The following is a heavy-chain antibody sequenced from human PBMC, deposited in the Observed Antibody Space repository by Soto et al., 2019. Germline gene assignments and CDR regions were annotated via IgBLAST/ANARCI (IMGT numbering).Heavy chain of an antibody. Sequence: QVQLVESGGGVVQPGRSLRLSCAASGFTFSSYAMHWVRQAPGKGLEWVAVISYDGSNKYYADSVKGRFTISRDNSKNTLYLQMNSLRAEDTAVYYCARDPWTVAGYFDYWGQGTLVTVSS. CDR1: GFTFSSYA. D-gene: IGHD6-19*01. J-gene: IGHJ4*02. CDR2: ISYDGSNK. CDR3: ARDPWTVAGYFDY. V-gene: IGHV3-30-3*01.